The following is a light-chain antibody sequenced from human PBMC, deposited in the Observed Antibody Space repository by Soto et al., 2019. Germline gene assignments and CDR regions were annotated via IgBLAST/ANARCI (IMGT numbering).Light chain of an antibody. V-gene: IGKV1-5*01. J-gene: IGKJ4*01. CDR3: QQYNSYPLT. Sequence: DIQMTQSPSSLSASVGDRVTITCRASQNIVNYLNWYQQKPGKAPKLLIYDASSLESGVPSRFSGSGSGTEFTLTISSLQPDDFATYYCQQYNSYPLTFGGGTKVDIK. CDR1: QNIVNY. CDR2: DAS.